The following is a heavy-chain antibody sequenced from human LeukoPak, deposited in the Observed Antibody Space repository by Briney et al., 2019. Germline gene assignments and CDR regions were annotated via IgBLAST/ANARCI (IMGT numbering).Heavy chain of an antibody. Sequence: ASVKVSCKASAYTFSGYYIHWVRQAPGQGLEWMGWINFNSGGEIFAEKFQDRVTMARDTSISTAYMELSRLRSDDTAVYYCARQIVSGSMGCDFWGQGTLVTVSS. CDR3: ARQIVSGSMGCDF. V-gene: IGHV1-2*02. CDR1: AYTFSGYY. J-gene: IGHJ4*02. D-gene: IGHD2-21*01. CDR2: INFNSGGE.